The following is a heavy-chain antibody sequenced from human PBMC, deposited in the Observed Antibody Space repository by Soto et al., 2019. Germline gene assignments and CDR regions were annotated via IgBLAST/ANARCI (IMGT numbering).Heavy chain of an antibody. Sequence: EVQLVESGGGLVQPGRSLRLSCAASGLTVSSNYMSWVRQAPGKGLEWVSVIYSAGNTYYADSVKGRFTISRDNSKNTLYLQMNSLIAEDTAVYYCARDRDGYGSYDYWGQGTLVTVSS. CDR3: ARDRDGYGSYDY. J-gene: IGHJ4*02. CDR1: GLTVSSNY. V-gene: IGHV3-66*01. CDR2: IYSAGNT. D-gene: IGHD5-18*01.